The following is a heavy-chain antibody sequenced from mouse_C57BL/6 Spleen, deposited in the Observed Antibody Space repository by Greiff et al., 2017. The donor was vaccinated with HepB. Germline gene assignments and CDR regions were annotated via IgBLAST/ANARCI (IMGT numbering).Heavy chain of an antibody. CDR1: GYTFTSYG. V-gene: IGHV1-81*01. CDR2: IYPRSGNT. D-gene: IGHD1-1*02. Sequence: QVQLKESGAELARPGASVKLSCKASGYTFTSYGISWVKQRTGQGLEWIGEIYPRSGNTYYNEKFKGKATLTADKSSSTAYMELRSLTSEDSAVYFCARHGPMGAMDYWGQGTSVTVSS. J-gene: IGHJ4*01. CDR3: ARHGPMGAMDY.